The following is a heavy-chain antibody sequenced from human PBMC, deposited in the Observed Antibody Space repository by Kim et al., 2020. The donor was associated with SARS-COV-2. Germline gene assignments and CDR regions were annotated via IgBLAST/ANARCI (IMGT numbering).Heavy chain of an antibody. CDR2: IYYSGST. J-gene: IGHJ3*02. D-gene: IGHD6-13*01. Sequence: SETLSLTCTVSGGSISSYYWSWIRQPPGKGLEWIGYIYYSGSTNYNPSLKSRVTISVDTSKNQFSLKLSSVTAADTAVYYCAGDLAAAGDAFYIWGQGT. CDR3: AGDLAAAGDAFYI. V-gene: IGHV4-59*01. CDR1: GGSISSYY.